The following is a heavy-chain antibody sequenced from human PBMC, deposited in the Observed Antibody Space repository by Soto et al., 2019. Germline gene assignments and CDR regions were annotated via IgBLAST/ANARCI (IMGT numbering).Heavy chain of an antibody. CDR1: GFTFSSYS. J-gene: IGHJ4*02. D-gene: IGHD3-10*01. V-gene: IGHV3-21*01. Sequence: GGSLRLSCAASGFTFSSYSMNWVRQAPGKGLEWVSSISSSSSYIYYADSVKGRFTISRDNAKNSLYLQMNSLRAEDTAVYYCARDRSLYYYGSGSYSLDYWGQGTLVTVSS. CDR3: ARDRSLYYYGSGSYSLDY. CDR2: ISSSSSYI.